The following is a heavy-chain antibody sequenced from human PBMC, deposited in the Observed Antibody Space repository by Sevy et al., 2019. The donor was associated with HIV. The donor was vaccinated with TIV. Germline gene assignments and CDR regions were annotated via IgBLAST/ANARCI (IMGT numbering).Heavy chain of an antibody. CDR1: GFTFSSYA. CDR2: ISYDGSNK. V-gene: IGHV3-30-3*01. D-gene: IGHD2-2*01. Sequence: GGSLRLSCAASGFTFSSYAMHWVRQAPGKGLEWVAVISYDGSNKYYADSVKGRFTISRDNSKKTLYLQMNSLRAEDTAVYYCARDPWGRQLPPSGWFDPWGQGTLVTVS. J-gene: IGHJ5*02. CDR3: ARDPWGRQLPPSGWFDP.